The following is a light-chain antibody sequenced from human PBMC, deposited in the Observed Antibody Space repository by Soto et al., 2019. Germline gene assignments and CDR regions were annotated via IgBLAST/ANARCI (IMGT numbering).Light chain of an antibody. J-gene: IGLJ7*01. V-gene: IGLV7-46*01. CDR2: DTI. CDR3: MLSYNAAGF. CDR1: TGAVTSGLY. Sequence: QAVVTQEPSLTVSPGETVTRTCGSTTGAVTSGLYPYWFQQKPGQAPRTLIYDTIHKEPWTPARFAGTLLGGKAALTLSGAQSEDEAESYCMLSYNAAGFFGGGTPPTVL.